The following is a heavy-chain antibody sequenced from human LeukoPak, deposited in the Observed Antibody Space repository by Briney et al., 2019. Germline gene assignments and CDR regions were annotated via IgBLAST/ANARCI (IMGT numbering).Heavy chain of an antibody. D-gene: IGHD6-19*01. CDR2: INTNTGNP. CDR1: GYTFTSYA. J-gene: IGHJ4*02. CDR3: ARLSLREGIAVAGPPPSYDY. Sequence: GASVKVSCKASGYTFTSYAMNWVRQAPGQGLEWMGWINTNTGNPTYAQGFTGRFVFSLDTSVSTAYLQISSLKAEDTAVYYCARLSLREGIAVAGPPPSYDYWGQGTLVTVSS. V-gene: IGHV7-4-1*02.